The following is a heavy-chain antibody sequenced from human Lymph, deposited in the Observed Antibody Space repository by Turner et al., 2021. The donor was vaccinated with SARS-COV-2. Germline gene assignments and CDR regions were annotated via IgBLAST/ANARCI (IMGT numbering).Heavy chain of an antibody. V-gene: IGHV4-59*01. CDR3: ARENVNNWVDP. Sequence: QVQLQESGPRLVKPLETLSLTCTVSGGSMNSNYWSWIRQPPGKRLEWIGYIYYRGSTNYNPSLESRVTISVDTSRNQFSLNLTSVTAADTAIYYCARENVNNWVDPWGQGTLVTVSS. J-gene: IGHJ5*02. CDR1: GGSMNSNY. CDR2: IYYRGST.